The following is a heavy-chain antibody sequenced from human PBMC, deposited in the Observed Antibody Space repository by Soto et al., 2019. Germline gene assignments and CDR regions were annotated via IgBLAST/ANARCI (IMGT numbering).Heavy chain of an antibody. D-gene: IGHD5-12*01. CDR2: IYYSGST. CDR3: ARDGGGGYSLPRPFDY. Sequence: ETLSLTCTVSGASISSYYWSWIRQPPGKGLEWIGYIYYSGSTNYNPSLKSRVTISADTSKNQLSLKLSSVTAADTAVYYCARDGGGGYSLPRPFDYWGQGTLVTVSS. J-gene: IGHJ4*02. CDR1: GASISSYY. V-gene: IGHV4-59*01.